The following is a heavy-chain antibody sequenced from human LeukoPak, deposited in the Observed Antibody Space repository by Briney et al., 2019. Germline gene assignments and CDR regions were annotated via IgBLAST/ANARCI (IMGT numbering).Heavy chain of an antibody. CDR3: ARGGSDYEDYNWFDP. D-gene: IGHD2-21*02. V-gene: IGHV1-2*02. CDR2: INPNSGGT. Sequence: ASVKVSCKASGYTFTGYYMHWVGQAPGQGLEWMGWINPNSGGTNYAQKFQGRVTMTRDTSISTAYMELSRLRSDDTAVYYCARGGSDYEDYNWFDPWGQGTLVTVSS. J-gene: IGHJ5*02. CDR1: GYTFTGYY.